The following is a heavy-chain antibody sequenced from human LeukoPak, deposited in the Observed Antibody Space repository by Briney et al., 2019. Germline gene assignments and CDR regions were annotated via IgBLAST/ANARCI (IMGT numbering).Heavy chain of an antibody. D-gene: IGHD3-22*01. Sequence: SETLSLTCVVYGGSLTGYYWTWVRQPPGKRPEWIGEVNHSGGTNYNPSLKSRVTISVDTSRTQFSLKMSSVTAADTAVYYCARHAFPTYYYDSSGYYYRRGLGFDYWGQGTLVTVSS. J-gene: IGHJ4*02. V-gene: IGHV4-34*01. CDR2: VNHSGGT. CDR1: GGSLTGYY. CDR3: ARHAFPTYYYDSSGYYYRRGLGFDY.